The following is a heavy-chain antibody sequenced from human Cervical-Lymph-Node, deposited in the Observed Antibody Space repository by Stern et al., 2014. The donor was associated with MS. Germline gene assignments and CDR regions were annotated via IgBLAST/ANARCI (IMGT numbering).Heavy chain of an antibody. CDR3: ARDSKSFDGFDV. V-gene: IGHV4-59*01. J-gene: IGHJ3*01. CDR1: DDSIGTNS. Sequence: MQLVESGRGQVRPSETLSLSCSVSDDSIGTNSWRWIRQPPGKGLEWVGDVHYTGGTTYNPSLARRGSLSPGATSKQFSLNRKTVTAADTAVYYCARDSKSFDGFDVWGQGTMVTVS. CDR2: VHYTGGT. D-gene: IGHD5-24*01.